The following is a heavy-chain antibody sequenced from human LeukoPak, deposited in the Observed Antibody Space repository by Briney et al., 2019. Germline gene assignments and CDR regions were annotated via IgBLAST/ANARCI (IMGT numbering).Heavy chain of an antibody. CDR1: GGSISSYY. CDR3: ARGSRERTIFGVVNYAFDI. D-gene: IGHD3-3*01. J-gene: IGHJ3*02. V-gene: IGHV4-59*01. CDR2: IYYSGST. Sequence: PSETLSLTCTVSGGSISSYYWSWVRQPPGKGLEWIGYIYYSGSTNYNPSLKSRVTISVDTSKNQFSLKLSSVTAADTAVYYCARGSRERTIFGVVNYAFDIWGQGTMVTVSS.